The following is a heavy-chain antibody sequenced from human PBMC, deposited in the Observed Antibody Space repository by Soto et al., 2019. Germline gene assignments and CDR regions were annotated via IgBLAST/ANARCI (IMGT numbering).Heavy chain of an antibody. CDR2: INPGGGST. Sequence: HWVRQAPGQGLEWMGIINPGGGSTSYAQKFQGRVTMTRDTSTSTVYMELSSLRSEDTAVYYCARASGSPTYYYGLDVWGQGTTVTVSS. D-gene: IGHD1-26*01. V-gene: IGHV1-46*01. CDR3: ARASGSPTYYYGLDV. J-gene: IGHJ6*02.